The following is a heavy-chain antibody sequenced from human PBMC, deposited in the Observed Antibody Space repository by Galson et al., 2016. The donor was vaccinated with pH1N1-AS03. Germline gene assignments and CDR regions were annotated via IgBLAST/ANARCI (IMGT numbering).Heavy chain of an antibody. J-gene: IGHJ3*02. CDR2: IGGYDDDT. D-gene: IGHD2-15*01. CDR3: ARDRGFRPDTFDI. Sequence: SVKASCKASGYTFSTYGVSWVRQAPGQGLEWMGWIGGYDDDTNYAQNVAGRVTMTTDKSTSTVYMELRSLRSDDTAVYYCARDRGFRPDTFDIWGQGTWVTVSS. CDR1: GYTFSTYG. V-gene: IGHV1-18*04.